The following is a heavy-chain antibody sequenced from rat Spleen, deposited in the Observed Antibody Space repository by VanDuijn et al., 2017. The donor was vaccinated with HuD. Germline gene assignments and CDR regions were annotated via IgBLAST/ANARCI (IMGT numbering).Heavy chain of an antibody. Sequence: EVQLVETGGGLVQPGRSLKLSCAASGFTFSNYYMAWVRQAPKKGLEWVATISTSGSRTYYRDSVKGRFTISRDNAKSALYLQMDSLRSEDTATYYCARGKQLYRDYVMDAWGQGTSVTVSS. D-gene: IGHD1-2*01. J-gene: IGHJ4*01. V-gene: IGHV5-25*01. CDR1: GFTFSNYY. CDR3: ARGKQLYRDYVMDA. CDR2: ISTSGSRT.